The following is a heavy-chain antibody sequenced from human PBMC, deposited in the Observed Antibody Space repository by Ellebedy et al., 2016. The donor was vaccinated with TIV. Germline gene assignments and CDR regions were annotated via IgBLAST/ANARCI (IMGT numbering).Heavy chain of an antibody. CDR2: ISGSGGST. J-gene: IGHJ3*02. Sequence: GGSLRLSCAASGFTFSSYAMSWVRQAPGKGLEWVSAISGSGGSTYYADSVKGRFTISRDNSKNTLYLQMNSLRAEDTAVYYCAKPHSSGWYGADDAFDIWGQGTMVTVSS. CDR3: AKPHSSGWYGADDAFDI. D-gene: IGHD6-19*01. V-gene: IGHV3-23*01. CDR1: GFTFSSYA.